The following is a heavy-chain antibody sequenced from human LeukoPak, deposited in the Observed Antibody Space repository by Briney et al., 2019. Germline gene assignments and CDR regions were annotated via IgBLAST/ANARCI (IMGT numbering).Heavy chain of an antibody. CDR1: GYSFTSYW. J-gene: IGHJ6*02. CDR2: IYPGDSDT. V-gene: IGHV5-51*01. Sequence: GESLKISCKGSGYSFTSYWIGWARQMPGKGLEWMGVIYPGDSDTRYSPSFQGQVTISADKSISTAYLQWSSLKASDTAMYYCARHDTAMVYYYGMDVWGQGTTVTVSS. D-gene: IGHD5-18*01. CDR3: ARHDTAMVYYYGMDV.